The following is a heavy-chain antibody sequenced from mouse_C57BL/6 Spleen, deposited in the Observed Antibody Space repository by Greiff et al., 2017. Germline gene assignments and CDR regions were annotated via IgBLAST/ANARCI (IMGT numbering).Heavy chain of an antibody. V-gene: IGHV1-50*01. Sequence: QVQLQQPGAELVKPGASVKLSCKASGYTFTSYWMHWVKQRPGQGLEWIGEIDPSDSYTNYNQKFKGKATLTVDTSSSTVYMQRSSQSSEDSAVYCGARGDSSGYFDYWGQGTTLTVSS. CDR1: GYTFTSYW. CDR2: IDPSDSYT. J-gene: IGHJ2*01. CDR3: ARGDSSGYFDY. D-gene: IGHD3-2*02.